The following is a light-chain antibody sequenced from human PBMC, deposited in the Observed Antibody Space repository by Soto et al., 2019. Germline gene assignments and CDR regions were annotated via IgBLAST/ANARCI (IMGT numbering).Light chain of an antibody. J-gene: IGLJ1*01. CDR1: SSDVGGYNY. V-gene: IGLV2-8*01. CDR3: SSYAGSSIGV. CDR2: EVS. Sequence: QPALTQPPSASGSPGQSVTISCTGTSSDVGGYNYVSWYQQHPGKAPKLMIYEVSKRPSGVPDRFSGSKSGNTASLTVSGLQAEDEADYYCSSYAGSSIGVFGTGTKLTVL.